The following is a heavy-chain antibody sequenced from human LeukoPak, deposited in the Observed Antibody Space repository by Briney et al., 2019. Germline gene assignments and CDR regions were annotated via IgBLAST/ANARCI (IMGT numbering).Heavy chain of an antibody. V-gene: IGHV4-31*03. D-gene: IGHD4-17*01. CDR1: GGSISCGGYY. CDR2: IYYSGST. Sequence: SETQSLTCTVSGGSISCGGYYWSWIRQHPGKGLEWIGYIYYSGSTYYNPSLKSRVTISVDTSKNQFSLKLSSVTAAETAVYYCARVPDDYGDLYFDYWGQGTLVTVSS. CDR3: ARVPDDYGDLYFDY. J-gene: IGHJ4*02.